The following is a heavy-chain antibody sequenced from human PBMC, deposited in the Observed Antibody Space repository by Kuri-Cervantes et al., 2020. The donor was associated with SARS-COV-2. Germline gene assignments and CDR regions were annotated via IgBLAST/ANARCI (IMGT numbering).Heavy chain of an antibody. CDR2: ISAYNGNT. V-gene: IGHV1-18*01. Sequence: ASVKVSCKASGYTFTSYGISWVRQAPGQGLEWMGWISAYNGNTNYAQKLQGRVTMTTDTSTSTAYMELRSLRSDDTAVYCCARAAEGRYYFDCWGQGTLVTVSS. CDR3: ARAAEGRYYFDC. CDR1: GYTFTSYG. J-gene: IGHJ4*02.